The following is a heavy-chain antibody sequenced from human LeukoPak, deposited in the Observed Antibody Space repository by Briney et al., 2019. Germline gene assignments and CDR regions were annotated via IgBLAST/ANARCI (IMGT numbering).Heavy chain of an antibody. CDR1: GFTFSSYA. J-gene: IGHJ3*02. V-gene: IGHV3-30-3*01. D-gene: IGHD3-22*01. Sequence: GRSLRLSCAASGFTFSSYAMHWVRQAPGKGLEWVAVISYDGSNKYYADSVKGRFTISRDNSKNTLYLQMNSLRAEDTAVYYCARDSGDSSGYYYGAFDIWGQGTMVTVSS. CDR3: ARDSGDSSGYYYGAFDI. CDR2: ISYDGSNK.